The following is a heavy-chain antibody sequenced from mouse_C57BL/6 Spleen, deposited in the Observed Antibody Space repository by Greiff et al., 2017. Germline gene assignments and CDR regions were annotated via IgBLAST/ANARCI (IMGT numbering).Heavy chain of an antibody. CDR1: GFNIKDYY. V-gene: IGHV14-2*01. Sequence: EVQLQQSGAELVKPGASVKLSCTASGFNIKDYYMHWVKQRTEQGLEWIGRIDPEDGETKYAPKFPGKATITADTSSNTAYLQLSSLTSEDTAVYYCARGGTTGYFDDWGQGTTLTVSS. J-gene: IGHJ2*01. CDR2: IDPEDGET. CDR3: ARGGTTGYFDD. D-gene: IGHD1-1*01.